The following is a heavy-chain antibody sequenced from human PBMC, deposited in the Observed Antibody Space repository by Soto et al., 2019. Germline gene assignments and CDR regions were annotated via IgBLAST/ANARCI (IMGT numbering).Heavy chain of an antibody. V-gene: IGHV1-69*02. CDR1: GDTSSTYS. D-gene: IGHD2-15*01. J-gene: IGHJ5*02. CDR2: IIPILALT. CDR3: ARGYCSGVSGYSARYNWFDP. Sequence: QVQLVQSGAEVKKTGSSVKVSCKASGDTSSTYSINWVRQAPGQGLEWVGRIIPILALTNYAQRFQGRVTITADKSTGKVYLELSSMRSEDTAVYYCARGYCSGVSGYSARYNWFDPWGQGTLVNGSS.